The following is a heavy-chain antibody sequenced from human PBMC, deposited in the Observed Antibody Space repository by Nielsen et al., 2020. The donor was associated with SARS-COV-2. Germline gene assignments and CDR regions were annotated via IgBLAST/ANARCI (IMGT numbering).Heavy chain of an antibody. CDR3: ARGGARRSYYTYYFDY. V-gene: IGHV4-4*02. CDR2: IYHSGST. CDR1: GGSISSSNW. Sequence: SETLSLTCAVSGGSISSSNWWSWVRQPPGKGLEWIGEIYHSGSTNYNPSLKSRVTISVDTSKNQFSLKLSSVTAADTAVYYCARGGARRSYYTYYFDYWGQGTLVTVSS. D-gene: IGHD1-26*01. J-gene: IGHJ4*02.